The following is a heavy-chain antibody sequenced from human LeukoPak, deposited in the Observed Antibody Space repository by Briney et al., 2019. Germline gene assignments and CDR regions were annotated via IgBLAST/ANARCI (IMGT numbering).Heavy chain of an antibody. Sequence: MPSETLSLTCAVYGGSFSGYYWSWLRQPPGKGLEWIGEINHSGSTNYNPSLKSRVTISVDTSKNQFSLKPSSVTAADTAVYYCARHFPYSSGWYDYWGQGTLVTVSS. CDR2: INHSGST. J-gene: IGHJ4*02. V-gene: IGHV4-34*01. D-gene: IGHD6-19*01. CDR1: GGSFSGYY. CDR3: ARHFPYSSGWYDY.